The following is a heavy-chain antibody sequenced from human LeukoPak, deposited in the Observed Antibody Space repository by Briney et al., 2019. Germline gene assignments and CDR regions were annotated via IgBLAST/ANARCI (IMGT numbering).Heavy chain of an antibody. CDR2: IWYDGSNK. J-gene: IGHJ4*02. D-gene: IGHD6-13*01. CDR3: ARDRAPQYSSSWPD. V-gene: IGHV3-33*01. Sequence: PGGSLRLSCAASGFTFSSYGMHWVRQAPGKGLEWVAVIWYDGSNKCYADSVKGRFTISRDNSKNTLYLQMNSLRAEDTAVYYCARDRAPQYSSSWPDWGQGTLVTVSS. CDR1: GFTFSSYG.